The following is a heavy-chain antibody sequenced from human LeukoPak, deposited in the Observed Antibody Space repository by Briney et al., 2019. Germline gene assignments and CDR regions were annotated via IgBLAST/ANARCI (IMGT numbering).Heavy chain of an antibody. V-gene: IGHV4-4*02. CDR1: GGSISSSNW. J-gene: IGHJ5*02. Sequence: PSETLSLTCAVSGGSISSSNWWSWVRQHPEKGLEWIGSIHYGGRTKNNPSLQSRFTISMDTSKNQFSLRLSSVTAADTAVYYCARGYNWFPSWFDPWGQGALVTASS. CDR3: ARGYNWFPSWFDP. D-gene: IGHD1-1*01. CDR2: IHYGGRT.